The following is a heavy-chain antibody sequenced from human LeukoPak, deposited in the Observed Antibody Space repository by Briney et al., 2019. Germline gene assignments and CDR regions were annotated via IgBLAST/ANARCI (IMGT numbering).Heavy chain of an antibody. V-gene: IGHV4-4*07. D-gene: IGHD5-12*01. J-gene: IGHJ6*03. Sequence: PSETLSLTCTVSGRSISSYYWGWVRQPAGKGLEWIGRIYTTGSSNYNPSLESRVTMSVDTSKNQFSLTLTSVTAADTAVYYCARQGYTISYYYMDVWGKGTTVTVSS. CDR1: GRSISSYY. CDR2: IYTTGSS. CDR3: ARQGYTISYYYMDV.